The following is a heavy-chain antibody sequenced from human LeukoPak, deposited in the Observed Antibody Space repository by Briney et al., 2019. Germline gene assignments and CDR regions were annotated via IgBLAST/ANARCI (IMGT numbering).Heavy chain of an antibody. J-gene: IGHJ4*02. D-gene: IGHD3-10*01. CDR2: IIPIFGTA. CDR1: GGTFSSYA. Sequence: ASVKVSCKASGGTFSSYAISWVRQAPGQGLEWMGGIIPIFGTANYAQKFQGRVTITADESTSTAYMELSSLRSEDTAVYYCALYYYGSGSYPSFDYWGQGTLVTVSS. CDR3: ALYYYGSGSYPSFDY. V-gene: IGHV1-69*13.